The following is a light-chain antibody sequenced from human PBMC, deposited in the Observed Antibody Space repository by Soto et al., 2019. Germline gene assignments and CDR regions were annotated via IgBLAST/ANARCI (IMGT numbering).Light chain of an antibody. CDR2: WAS. CDR3: QQYYRSPGVFT. V-gene: IGKV4-1*01. Sequence: DIVMTQSPDSLAVSLGERATINCKSSQSVLYSSNNKNHLTWCQQKPGQPPNLFIFWASTRESGVSGSGSGTDFTLTISSLQAEDVAVHYCQQYYRSPGVFTFGPGTKVDIK. CDR1: QSVLYSSNNKNH. J-gene: IGKJ3*01.